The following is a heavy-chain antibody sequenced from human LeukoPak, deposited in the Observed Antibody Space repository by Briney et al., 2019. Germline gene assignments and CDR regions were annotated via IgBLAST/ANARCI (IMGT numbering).Heavy chain of an antibody. V-gene: IGHV1-18*01. CDR2: ISTYNANT. J-gene: IGHJ5*01. Sequence: AASVRVSCKASRYTFTTYDISWVRQAPGQGLEWMGWISTYNANTNYAQKLQGRVTMTTDTSSSTAYMELTSLRSDDTAVYYCARSVGTINWFDSWGQGTLVTVSS. D-gene: IGHD4/OR15-4a*01. CDR3: ARSVGTINWFDS. CDR1: RYTFTTYD.